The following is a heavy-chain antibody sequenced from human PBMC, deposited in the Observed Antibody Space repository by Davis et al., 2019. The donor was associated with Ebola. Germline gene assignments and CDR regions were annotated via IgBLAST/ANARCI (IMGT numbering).Heavy chain of an antibody. CDR2: IYHSGST. J-gene: IGHJ4*02. V-gene: IGHV4-4*02. D-gene: IGHD3-16*01. Sequence: PGGSLRLSFAVSGGSISSSNWWSWVRQPPGKGLEWIGEIYHSGSTNYNPSLKSRVTISVDKSKNQFSLKLSSVTAADTAVYYCARSTDRSPVGGWVYWGQGTLVTVSS. CDR1: GGSISSSNW. CDR3: ARSTDRSPVGGWVY.